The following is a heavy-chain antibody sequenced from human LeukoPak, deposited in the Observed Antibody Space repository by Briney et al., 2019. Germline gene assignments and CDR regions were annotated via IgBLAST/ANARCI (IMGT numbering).Heavy chain of an antibody. CDR1: GFNFSKYS. V-gene: IGHV3-21*05. CDR3: ARVAGYSSGWYDY. CDR2: ISSSSYT. Sequence: GGSLRLSCAASGFNFSKYSMNWVRQAPGKGLEWVSYISSSSYTNYADSVKGRFTISRDNAKNSLYLQMNSLRAEDTAVYYCARVAGYSSGWYDYWGQGTLVTVSS. J-gene: IGHJ4*02. D-gene: IGHD6-19*01.